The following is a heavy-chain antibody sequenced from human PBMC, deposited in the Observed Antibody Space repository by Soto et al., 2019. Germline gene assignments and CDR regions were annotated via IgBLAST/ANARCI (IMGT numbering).Heavy chain of an antibody. V-gene: IGHV1-18*01. J-gene: IGHJ6*02. Sequence: ASVKVSCKASGYTFTSYGISWVRQAPGQGLEWMGWISAYSGSTNYAQKLQGRVTMTTDTSTSTAYMELRRLRSDDTAVYYCARDRLGGSSSWYGMDVWGQGTTVTVSS. CDR2: ISAYSGST. CDR1: GYTFTSYG. CDR3: ARDRLGGSSSWYGMDV. D-gene: IGHD6-13*01.